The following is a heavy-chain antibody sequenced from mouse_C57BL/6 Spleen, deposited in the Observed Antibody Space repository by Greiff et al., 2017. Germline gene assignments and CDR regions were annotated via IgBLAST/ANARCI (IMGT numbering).Heavy chain of an antibody. CDR1: GFTFSDYG. D-gene: IGHD2-3*01. CDR3: ASYDGSSYWYFDV. CDR2: ISSGSSTI. V-gene: IGHV5-17*01. J-gene: IGHJ1*03. Sequence: EVQRVESGGGLVKPGGSLKLSCAASGFTFSDYGMHWVRQAPEKGLEWVAYISSGSSTIYYADTVKGRFTISRDNAKNTLFLQMASLRSEDTAMYYCASYDGSSYWYFDVWGTGATVTVSS.